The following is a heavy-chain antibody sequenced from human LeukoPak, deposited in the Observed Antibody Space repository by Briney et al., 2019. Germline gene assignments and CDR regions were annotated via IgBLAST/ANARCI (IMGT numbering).Heavy chain of an antibody. J-gene: IGHJ4*02. CDR1: GGSISSGGYS. Sequence: SETLSLTCAVSGGSISSGGYSWSWIRQPPGKGLEWIGYIYHSGSTYYNPSLKSRVTISVDRSKNQFSLKLSSATAADTAVYYCARDPLRGYFDYWGQGTLVTVSS. V-gene: IGHV4-30-2*01. CDR2: IYHSGST. CDR3: ARDPLRGYFDY.